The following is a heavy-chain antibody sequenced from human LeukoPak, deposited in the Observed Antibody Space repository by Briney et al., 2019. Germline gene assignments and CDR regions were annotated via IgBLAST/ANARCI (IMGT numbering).Heavy chain of an antibody. Sequence: GGSLRLSCAASGFTFSSYNMNWVRQAPGKGLEWVSSISSSSTYIYYADSVKGRFTISRDNAKNSLYLQMNSLRAEDTAVYFCARDWMDSSSSETFDFWGQGTMVTVSS. CDR3: ARDWMDSSSSETFDF. J-gene: IGHJ3*01. D-gene: IGHD6-6*01. CDR2: ISSSSTYI. CDR1: GFTFSSYN. V-gene: IGHV3-21*01.